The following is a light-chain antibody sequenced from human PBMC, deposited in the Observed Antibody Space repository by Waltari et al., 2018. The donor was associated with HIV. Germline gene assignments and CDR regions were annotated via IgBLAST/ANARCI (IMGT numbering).Light chain of an antibody. V-gene: IGKV3-15*01. CDR2: GAS. Sequence: EILMTQSPATLSVSPREEVTLSCRASQSISSNLAWYQQKPGQAPRLLIYGASTRAAGFPARFTGSGAGTEFTLTISNLQSEDFAIYYCQQFHNWPRTFGQGTKVEIK. CDR3: QQFHNWPRT. CDR1: QSISSN. J-gene: IGKJ1*01.